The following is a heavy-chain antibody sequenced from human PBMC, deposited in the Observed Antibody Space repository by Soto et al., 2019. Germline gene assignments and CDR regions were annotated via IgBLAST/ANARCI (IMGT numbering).Heavy chain of an antibody. J-gene: IGHJ5*02. CDR3: AKDLLGYCSSTSCHNNWFDP. CDR2: ISYDGSNK. Sequence: PVASLILSSASSGFTFSSYGMRWVRQAPGKGLEWVAVISYDGSNKYYADSVKGRFNISRDNSKNTLYLQMNSLRAEDTAVYYCAKDLLGYCSSTSCHNNWFDPWGQGTLVTVSS. V-gene: IGHV3-30*18. D-gene: IGHD2-2*01. CDR1: GFTFSSYG.